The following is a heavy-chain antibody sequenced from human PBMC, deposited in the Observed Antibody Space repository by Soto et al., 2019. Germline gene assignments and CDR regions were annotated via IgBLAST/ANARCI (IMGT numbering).Heavy chain of an antibody. V-gene: IGHV4-39*01. J-gene: IGHJ4*02. CDR1: GGYIRSRSYY. D-gene: IGHD5-18*01. CDR3: ARWKQGSQGLIHERLDY. CDR2: IYYSGST. Sequence: SETLSLACAVSGGYIRSRSYYWGWIRQPPGKGLEWLGTIYYSGSTYYNPSLKSRVTISVDTSKNQLSLKLNSVTAADTAVYYCARWKQGSQGLIHERLDYWGQGTLVTVSS.